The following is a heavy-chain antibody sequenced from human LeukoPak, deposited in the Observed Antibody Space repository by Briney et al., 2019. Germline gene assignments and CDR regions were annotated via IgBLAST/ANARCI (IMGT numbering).Heavy chain of an antibody. J-gene: IGHJ6*03. CDR3: ARGLIVVVPAATYYYMDV. CDR1: GYTFTGYY. CDR2: INPNSGGT. V-gene: IGHV1-2*02. Sequence: GASVKVSCKASGYTFTGYYMHWVRQAPGQGLEWMGWINPNSGGTNYAQKFQGRVTITADESTSTAYMELSSLRSEDTAVYYCARGLIVVVPAATYYYMDVWGKGTTVTVS. D-gene: IGHD2-2*01.